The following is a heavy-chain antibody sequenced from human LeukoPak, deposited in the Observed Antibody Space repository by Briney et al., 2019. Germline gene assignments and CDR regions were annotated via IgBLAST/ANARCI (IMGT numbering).Heavy chain of an antibody. J-gene: IGHJ4*02. CDR1: GGTFSSYA. CDR2: LIPIFGTA. D-gene: IGHD5-24*01. CDR3: ARPTEEMATINSYFHY. Sequence: SVKVSCKASGGTFSSYAISWVRQAPGQGLEWMGGLIPIFGTANYAQKFQGRVTITADESTSTTYMELSSLRSEDTAVYYCARPTEEMATINSYFHYWGQGTLVTVSS. V-gene: IGHV1-69*13.